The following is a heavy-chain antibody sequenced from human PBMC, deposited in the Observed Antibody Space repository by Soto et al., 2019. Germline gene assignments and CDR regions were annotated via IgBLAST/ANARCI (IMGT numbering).Heavy chain of an antibody. CDR1: GFTFSSYS. CDR2: ISSSSSYI. J-gene: IGHJ3*02. D-gene: IGHD3-3*01. V-gene: IGHV3-21*01. CDR3: ARDWEFWSGYYWGNHDAFDI. Sequence: GGSLRLSCAASGFTFSSYSMNWVRQAPGKGLEWVSSISSSSSYIYYADSVKGRFTISRDNAKNSLYLQMNSLRAEDTAVYYCARDWEFWSGYYWGNHDAFDIWGQGTMVTVSS.